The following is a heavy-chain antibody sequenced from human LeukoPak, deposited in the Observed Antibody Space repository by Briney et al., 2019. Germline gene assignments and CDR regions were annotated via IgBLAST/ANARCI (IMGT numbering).Heavy chain of an antibody. CDR3: ARSYDTNFDY. CDR1: GGSIRSYY. V-gene: IGHV4-59*01. J-gene: IGHJ4*02. CDR2: IYFSGST. D-gene: IGHD3-3*01. Sequence: PSETLSLTCTVSGGSIRSYYWSWIRQPPGKGLEWIGYIYFSGSTSYNPSLKSRVTISVDRSKNQFSLKLSSVAAADTAVYYCARSYDTNFDYWGQGTLVTVSS.